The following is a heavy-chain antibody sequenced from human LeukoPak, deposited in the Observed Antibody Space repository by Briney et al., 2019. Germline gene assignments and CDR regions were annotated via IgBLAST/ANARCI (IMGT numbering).Heavy chain of an antibody. J-gene: IGHJ4*02. V-gene: IGHV1-2*06. CDR3: ARDRLSAAGSGG. CDR1: GYTFTDYY. Sequence: GASVKAPCKASGYTFTDYYIQWVRQAPGQGLEWMGRINPDSGGANYAQKFQGTVTMTRDTSINTAYLELSKLRSDDTAVYYCARDRLSAAGSGGWGQGTLVTVSS. CDR2: INPDSGGA. D-gene: IGHD6-13*01.